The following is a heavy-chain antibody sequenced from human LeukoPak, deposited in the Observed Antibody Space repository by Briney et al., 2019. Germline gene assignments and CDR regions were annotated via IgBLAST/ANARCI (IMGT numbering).Heavy chain of an antibody. D-gene: IGHD6-13*01. CDR3: ARVRDIAAAGLYFQH. Sequence: ASVKVSCKASGYTFTGYYMHWVRQAPGRGLEWMGIINPSGGSTSYAQKFQGRVTMTRDTSTSTVYMELSSLRSEDTAVYYCARVRDIAAAGLYFQHWGQGTLVTVSS. CDR2: INPSGGST. V-gene: IGHV1-46*01. CDR1: GYTFTGYY. J-gene: IGHJ1*01.